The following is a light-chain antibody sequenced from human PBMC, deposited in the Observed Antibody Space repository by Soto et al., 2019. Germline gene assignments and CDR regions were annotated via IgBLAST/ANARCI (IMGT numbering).Light chain of an antibody. Sequence: IQLTQSPSSLSASVGDRVTITCRASQSISNYLNWYQQKPGKAPKLLIYAASSLQSGVPSRFSGSGSGTEFTLTISSLQPDDFATYYCQQYNSYSITFGQGTRLEIK. CDR2: AAS. J-gene: IGKJ5*01. V-gene: IGKV1-5*01. CDR3: QQYNSYSIT. CDR1: QSISNY.